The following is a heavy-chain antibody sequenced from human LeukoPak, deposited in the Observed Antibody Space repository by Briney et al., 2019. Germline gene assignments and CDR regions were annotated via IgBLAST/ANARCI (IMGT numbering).Heavy chain of an antibody. CDR3: ARAGYCSSTSCYGRAFDI. Sequence: SETLSLTCAVYGGSFSGYYWSWIRKPPGKGLEWIGEINHSGSTNYNPSLKSRVTISVDTSKNQFSLKLSSVTAADTAAYYCARAGYCSSTSCYGRAFDIWGQGTMVTVSS. CDR1: GGSFSGYY. CDR2: INHSGST. V-gene: IGHV4-34*01. D-gene: IGHD2-2*01. J-gene: IGHJ3*02.